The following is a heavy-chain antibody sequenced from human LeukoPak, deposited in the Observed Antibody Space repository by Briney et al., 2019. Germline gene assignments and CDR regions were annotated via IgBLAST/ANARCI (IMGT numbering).Heavy chain of an antibody. CDR2: IYYSGST. D-gene: IGHD1-26*01. V-gene: IGHV4-30-4*08. CDR3: ARGIVGATKTDNWFDP. J-gene: IGHJ5*02. Sequence: SETLSLTCTVSGGSISSGDYYWSWIRQPPGKGLEWIGHIYYSGSTYYNPSLKSRVTISVDTSKNQFSPKLSSVTAADTAVYYCARGIVGATKTDNWFDPWGQGTLVTVSS. CDR1: GGSISSGDYY.